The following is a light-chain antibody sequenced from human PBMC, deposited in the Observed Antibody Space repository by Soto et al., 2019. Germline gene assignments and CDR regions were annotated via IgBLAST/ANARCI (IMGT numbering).Light chain of an antibody. CDR2: EVS. Sequence: QSVLTQPASVSGSPGQSITISCTGTSSDVGGYNYVSWYQQHPGKAPKLMIYEVSNRPSGVSNRFSRSKSGNTASLTISGLQAEDEADYYCSSYTSSSTSVVFGGGTKLTVL. CDR1: SSDVGGYNY. V-gene: IGLV2-14*01. J-gene: IGLJ2*01. CDR3: SSYTSSSTSVV.